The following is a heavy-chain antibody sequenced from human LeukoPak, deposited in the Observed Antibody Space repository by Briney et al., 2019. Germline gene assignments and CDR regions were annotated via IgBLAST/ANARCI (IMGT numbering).Heavy chain of an antibody. CDR2: INPNDGST. CDR1: VYTFTNYH. Sequence: ASVPVSFMSSVYTFTNYHMHWVRQPPGQGLEWMGIINPNDGSTSYAEKFEGRVTMTRNTSTSTVYMELISLRSEDTAVEYCARDDFDDSTSTLGPDYWGQGTLVTVSS. J-gene: IGHJ4*02. V-gene: IGHV1-46*01. D-gene: IGHD3-22*01. CDR3: ARDDFDDSTSTLGPDY.